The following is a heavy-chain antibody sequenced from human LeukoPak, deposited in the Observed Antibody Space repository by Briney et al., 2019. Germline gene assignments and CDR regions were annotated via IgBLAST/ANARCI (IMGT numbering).Heavy chain of an antibody. CDR3: ARFGGYSYGYDY. Sequence: GGSLRLSYAASGFTFSSYDMHWVRQATGKGLEWVSAIGTAGDTYYPGSVKGRFTISRENAKNSLYLQMNSLRAGDTAVYYCARFGGYSYGYDYWGQGTLVTVSS. CDR2: IGTAGDT. V-gene: IGHV3-13*01. D-gene: IGHD5-18*01. CDR1: GFTFSSYD. J-gene: IGHJ4*02.